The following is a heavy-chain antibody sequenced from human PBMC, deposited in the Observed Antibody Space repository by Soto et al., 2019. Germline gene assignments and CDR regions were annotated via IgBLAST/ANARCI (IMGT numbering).Heavy chain of an antibody. CDR3: AKTRRGYDVFFYGLDV. Sequence: QVHLVESGGGVVQPGRSLRLACAVSGFRFSDYGMHWVRQAPGKGLEWVAVISNDGSKKYYGDSVQGRFTISRDDSKSRVYVQMDSLKPEDTAVYYCAKTRRGYDVFFYGLDVWGQGTTVTVSS. J-gene: IGHJ6*02. CDR2: ISNDGSKK. CDR1: GFRFSDYG. V-gene: IGHV3-30*18. D-gene: IGHD5-12*01.